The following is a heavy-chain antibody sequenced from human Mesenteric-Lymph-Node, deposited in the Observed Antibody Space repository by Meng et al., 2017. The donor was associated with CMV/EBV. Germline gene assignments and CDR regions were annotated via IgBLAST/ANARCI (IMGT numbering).Heavy chain of an antibody. J-gene: IGHJ4*02. CDR1: GYTFTGYY. D-gene: IGHD6-13*01. V-gene: IGHV1-8*02. Sequence: ASVKVSCKASGYTFTGYYIHYIRQATGQGLEWMGWMNPNSGNTGYAQKFQGRVTMTRNTSISTAYMELSSLRSEDTAVYYCASSVAAAGDYWGQGTLVTVSS. CDR3: ASSVAAAGDY. CDR2: MNPNSGNT.